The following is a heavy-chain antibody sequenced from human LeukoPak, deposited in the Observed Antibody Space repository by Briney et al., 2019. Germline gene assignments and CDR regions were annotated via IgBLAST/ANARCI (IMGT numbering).Heavy chain of an antibody. CDR1: GFTVGSNY. V-gene: IGHV3-53*01. CDR2: IYSGGST. CDR3: ARDLGASYYYSMDV. J-gene: IGHJ6*02. Sequence: PGGSLRLSCAASGFTVGSNYMSWVRQAPGKGLQWVSIIYSGGSTYYADSVKGRLTISRDNSKNTLYLQMNSLRAEDTAVYYCARDLGASYYYSMDVWGQGTTVTVSS. D-gene: IGHD4-17*01.